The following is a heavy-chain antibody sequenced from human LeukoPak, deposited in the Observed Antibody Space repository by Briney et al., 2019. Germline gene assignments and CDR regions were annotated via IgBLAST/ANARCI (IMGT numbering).Heavy chain of an antibody. CDR2: SIPIFGTA. V-gene: IGHV1-69*13. D-gene: IGHD4-11*01. Sequence: SVKVSCKASGGTFSSYAISWVRQAPGQGLEWMGGSIPIFGTANYAQKFQGRVTITADESTNTAYMELSSLRSEDTAVYYCARDHVVDYSNLYYYMEVWGKGTTVTVSS. CDR3: ARDHVVDYSNLYYYMEV. J-gene: IGHJ6*03. CDR1: GGTFSSYA.